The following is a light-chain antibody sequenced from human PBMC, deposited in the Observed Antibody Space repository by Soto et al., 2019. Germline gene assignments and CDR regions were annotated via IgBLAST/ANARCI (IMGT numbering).Light chain of an antibody. Sequence: EIVLTQSPGTLSLSPGERATLSCRASQSVSSSYLAWYQQKPGQAPRLLIYGASSRATGIPDRFSGSGSGTDFTLTISRLEPEDFAVYYCQQYGSSITFGQGTDWRI. V-gene: IGKV3-20*01. CDR1: QSVSSSY. CDR3: QQYGSSIT. CDR2: GAS. J-gene: IGKJ5*01.